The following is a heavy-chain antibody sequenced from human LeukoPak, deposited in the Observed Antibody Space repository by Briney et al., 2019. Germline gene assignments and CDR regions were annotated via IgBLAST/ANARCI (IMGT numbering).Heavy chain of an antibody. CDR3: TRDYYGSGSYSSYYYYGMDV. Sequence: GGSLRLSCTASGFTFGDYAMSWSRQAPGKGLEWVGFIRSKAYGGTTEYAASVKGRFTISRDDSKSIAYLQMNSLKTEDTAVYYCTRDYYGSGSYSSYYYYGMDVWGQGTTVTVSS. D-gene: IGHD3-10*01. CDR1: GFTFGDYA. J-gene: IGHJ6*02. CDR2: IRSKAYGGTT. V-gene: IGHV3-49*03.